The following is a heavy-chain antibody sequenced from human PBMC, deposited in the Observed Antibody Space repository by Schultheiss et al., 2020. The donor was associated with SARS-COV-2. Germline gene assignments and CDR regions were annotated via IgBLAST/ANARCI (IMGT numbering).Heavy chain of an antibody. CDR2: IYPRDSDT. V-gene: IGHV5-51*01. CDR1: GYSFTSYW. J-gene: IGHJ4*02. D-gene: IGHD3-22*01. Sequence: GGSLRLSCKGSGYSFTSYWISWVRQMPGKGLEWMGIIYPRDSDTRYSPSFQGQVTISADKSISTAYLQWSSLKASDTAMYYCARALYYDSTSVDYWGQGTLVTVSS. CDR3: ARALYYDSTSVDY.